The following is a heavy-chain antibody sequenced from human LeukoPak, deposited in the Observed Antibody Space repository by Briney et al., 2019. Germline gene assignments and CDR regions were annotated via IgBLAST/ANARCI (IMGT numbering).Heavy chain of an antibody. CDR2: TYYRSKWYN. D-gene: IGHD3-10*01. V-gene: IGHV6-1*01. J-gene: IGHJ3*02. CDR1: GDSVSSNSAA. CDR3: ARGHDYYGSGSYLRAFDI. Sequence: SQTLSLTCAISGDSVSSNSAAWNWIRQSPSRGLEWLGRTYYRSKWYNDYAVSVKSRITINPDTSKNQFSLQLNSVTPEDTAVYYCARGHDYYGSGSYLRAFDIWGQGTMVTVSS.